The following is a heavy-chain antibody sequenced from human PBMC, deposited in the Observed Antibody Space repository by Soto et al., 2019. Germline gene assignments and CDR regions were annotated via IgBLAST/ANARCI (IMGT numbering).Heavy chain of an antibody. CDR1: GGSLSRCGYF. D-gene: IGHD5-18*01. CDR2: IYYSGST. V-gene: IGHV4-31*03. J-gene: IGHJ6*02. Sequence: SETLSLTCTVSGGSLSRCGYFWSWIRQHPGKGLEWIGYIYYSGSTYYNPSLKSRVTISVDTSKNQFSLKLSSVTAADTAVYYCAIVGYCYGYYYYGLYVWGQGTSVTVSS. CDR3: AIVGYCYGYYYYGLYV.